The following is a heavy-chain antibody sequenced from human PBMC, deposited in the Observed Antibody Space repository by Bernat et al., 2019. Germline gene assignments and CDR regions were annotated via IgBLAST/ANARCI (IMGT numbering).Heavy chain of an antibody. CDR2: INHSGST. J-gene: IGHJ3*02. V-gene: IGHV4-34*01. CDR1: GGSFSGYY. CDR3: ARGTVASPVGAFDI. Sequence: QVQLQESGPGLVKPSETLSLTCAVYGGSFSGYYWSWIRQPPGKGLEWIGEINHSGSTNYNPSLKSRVTISVDTSKNQFSLKLSSVTAADTAVYYCARGTVASPVGAFDIWGQGTMVTVSS. D-gene: IGHD6-19*01.